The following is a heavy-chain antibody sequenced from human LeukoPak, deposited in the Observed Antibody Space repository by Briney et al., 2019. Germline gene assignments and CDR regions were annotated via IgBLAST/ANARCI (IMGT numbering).Heavy chain of an antibody. V-gene: IGHV1-69*13. CDR2: IIPIFGTA. J-gene: IGHJ1*01. D-gene: IGHD3-10*01. CDR3: ARVMVRGVVVELFQH. CDR1: GGTFSSDA. Sequence: GAAVKVSSKASGGTFSSDAISWVRQAPGQGVGWMGRIIPIFGTANYAQKLQGTVTTTPDESTSTAYMRLSSLRAKRTAVYYAARVMVRGVVVELFQHWVQGSLVSVCS.